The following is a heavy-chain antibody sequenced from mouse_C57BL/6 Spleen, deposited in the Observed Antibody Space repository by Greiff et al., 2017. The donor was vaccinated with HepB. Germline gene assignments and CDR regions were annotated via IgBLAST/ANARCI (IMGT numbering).Heavy chain of an antibody. Sequence: QVQLQQSGAELVKPGASVKISCKASGYAFSSYWMNWVKQRPGKGLEWIGQIYPGDGDTNYNGKFKGKATLTADKSSSTAYMQLSSLTSEDSAVYFCARSGGGYDAMDYWGQGTSVTVSS. J-gene: IGHJ4*01. CDR3: ARSGGGYDAMDY. CDR1: GYAFSSYW. D-gene: IGHD2-14*01. CDR2: IYPGDGDT. V-gene: IGHV1-80*01.